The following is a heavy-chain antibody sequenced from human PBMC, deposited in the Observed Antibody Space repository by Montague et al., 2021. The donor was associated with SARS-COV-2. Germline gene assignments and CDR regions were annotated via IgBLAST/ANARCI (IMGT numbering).Heavy chain of an antibody. Sequence: TGFSDSLKDRFTISRDNAKNSLYLQMNSLRTDDTALYYCAKDVDSGSGNYWQAFDYWGQGTLVTVSS. CDR3: AKDVDSGSGNYWQAFDY. V-gene: IGHV3-9*01. D-gene: IGHD3-10*01. CDR2: T. J-gene: IGHJ4*02.